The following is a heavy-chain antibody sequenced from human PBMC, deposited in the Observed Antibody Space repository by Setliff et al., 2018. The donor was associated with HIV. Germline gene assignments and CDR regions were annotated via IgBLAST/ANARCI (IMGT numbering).Heavy chain of an antibody. J-gene: IGHJ4*02. CDR3: ARTNHYYHSNFDY. D-gene: IGHD3-22*01. Sequence: ASVKVSCKSSGYTFTSYTMHWVRQAPGQRLEWMGRINAGNGNTKYSQKFQDRVTFSRDISSGTAYMELSRLRSDDTAVYYCARTNHYYHSNFDYWGQGTLVTVSS. CDR2: INAGNGNT. CDR1: GYTFTSYT. V-gene: IGHV1-3*01.